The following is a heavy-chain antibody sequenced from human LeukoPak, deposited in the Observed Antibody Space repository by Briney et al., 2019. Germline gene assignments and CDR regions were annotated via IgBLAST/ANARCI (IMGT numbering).Heavy chain of an antibody. D-gene: IGHD2-15*01. J-gene: IGHJ3*02. CDR1: GFTFSRYW. CDR3: ARSGVVDAFDI. CDR2: IKQDGSEK. Sequence: PGGSLRLSCAASGFTFSRYWMTWVRQAPGKGLEWVANIKQDGSEKHYGDSVKGRFTISRDNAKNSLYLQMNSLRAEDTAVYYCARSGVVDAFDIWGQGTMVTVSS. V-gene: IGHV3-7*01.